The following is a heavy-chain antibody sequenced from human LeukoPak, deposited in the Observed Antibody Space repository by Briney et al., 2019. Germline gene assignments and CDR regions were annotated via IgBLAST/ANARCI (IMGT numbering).Heavy chain of an antibody. CDR2: ISGSGGST. CDR1: GFTFSSYA. D-gene: IGHD3-10*01. CDR3: AKDHPSGVLWFGESPMDV. V-gene: IGHV3-23*01. J-gene: IGHJ6*02. Sequence: PGGSLRLSCAASGFTFSSYAMSWVRQAPGKGLEWVSAISGSGGSTYYADSVKGRFTISRDNSKNTLYLQMNSLRAEDTAVYYCAKDHPSGVLWFGESPMDVWGQGTTVTVSS.